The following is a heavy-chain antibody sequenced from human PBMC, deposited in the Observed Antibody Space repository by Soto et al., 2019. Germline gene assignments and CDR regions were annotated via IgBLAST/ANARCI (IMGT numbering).Heavy chain of an antibody. CDR2: IGPSSGNT. Sequence: ASVKVSCKASGYTFTSHTVSWVRQAPGQGLEWVGWIGPSSGNTDSARNLQGRVTMTTDTSTSTAYMELRSLRSDDTAVYYCARDTGNFFDYWGQGTLVTVSS. CDR3: ARDTGNFFDY. CDR1: GYTFTSHT. V-gene: IGHV1-18*01. J-gene: IGHJ4*02.